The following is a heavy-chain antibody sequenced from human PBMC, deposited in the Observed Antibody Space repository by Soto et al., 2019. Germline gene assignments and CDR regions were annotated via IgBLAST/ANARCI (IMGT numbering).Heavy chain of an antibody. CDR1: GYSFTSYW. CDR2: IHPGDSDT. J-gene: IGHJ4*02. D-gene: IGHD2-15*01. V-gene: IGHV5-51*01. Sequence: PGESLKISCEASGYSFTSYWIGWVRQMPGKGLEWMGIIHPGDSDTKYSPSSQGQVTISVDKSITTAYLQWSSLKASDTAMYYCARFSGGSCYSDYWGQGTLVTVSS. CDR3: ARFSGGSCYSDY.